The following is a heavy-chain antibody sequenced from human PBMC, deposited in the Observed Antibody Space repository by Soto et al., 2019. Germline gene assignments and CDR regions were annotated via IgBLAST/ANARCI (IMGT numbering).Heavy chain of an antibody. D-gene: IGHD6-6*01. CDR1: GFTFSDYY. J-gene: IGHJ6*03. CDR3: ASLIDSSAGDFYYFYMDV. CDR2: IRKKVNSYTT. Sequence: EVQLVESGGGLVQPGGSLRLSCAASGFTFSDYYMDWVRQAPGKGLEWVGRIRKKVNSYTTEYAASVIGRFTISRDDSKNSLLLQMNSLKTDDTAVYYCASLIDSSAGDFYYFYMDVWGKGTTVTVSS. V-gene: IGHV3-72*01.